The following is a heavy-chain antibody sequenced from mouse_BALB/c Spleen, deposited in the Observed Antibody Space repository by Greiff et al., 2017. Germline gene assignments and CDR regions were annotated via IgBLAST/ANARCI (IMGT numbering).Heavy chain of an antibody. J-gene: IGHJ2*01. Sequence: QVQLQQSGAELVRPGTSVKISCKASGYTFTNYWLGWVKQRPGHGLEWIGDIYPGGGYTNYNEKFKGKATLTADTSSSTAYMQLSSLTSEDSAVYFCARSGAMRAFDYWGQGTTLTVSS. D-gene: IGHD3-1*01. CDR1: GYTFTNYW. CDR3: ARSGAMRAFDY. V-gene: IGHV1-63*02. CDR2: IYPGGGYT.